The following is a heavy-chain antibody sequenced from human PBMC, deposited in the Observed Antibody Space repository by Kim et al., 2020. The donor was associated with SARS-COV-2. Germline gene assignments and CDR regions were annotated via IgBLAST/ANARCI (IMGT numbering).Heavy chain of an antibody. CDR1: GFTFSSYA. D-gene: IGHD2-15*01. V-gene: IGHV3-30*04. Sequence: GGSLRLSCAASGFTFSSYAMHWVRQAPGKGLEWVAVISYDGSNKYYADSVKGRFPISRDNSKNTQYLQKNSLRAEYTAVYYCARARGGGYYYGRDVWGQGTTVTVS. CDR3: ARARGGGYYYGRDV. J-gene: IGHJ6*02. CDR2: ISYDGSNK.